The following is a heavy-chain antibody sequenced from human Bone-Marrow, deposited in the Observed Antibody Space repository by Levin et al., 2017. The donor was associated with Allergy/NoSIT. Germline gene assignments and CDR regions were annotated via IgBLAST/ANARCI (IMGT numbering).Heavy chain of an antibody. CDR2: MNPNSGNT. CDR3: AKAGVAYDHVPYYYYAMDV. J-gene: IGHJ6*02. Sequence: ASVKVSCKASGYTFNTYDINWVRQATGQGLEWMGWMNPNSGNTGYAQKFQGRVTMTRNTSISTAYMELSSLRSEDTAVYYCAKAGVAYDHVPYYYYAMDVWGQGTPVTVSS. D-gene: IGHD1-1*01. CDR1: GYTFNTYD. V-gene: IGHV1-8*01.